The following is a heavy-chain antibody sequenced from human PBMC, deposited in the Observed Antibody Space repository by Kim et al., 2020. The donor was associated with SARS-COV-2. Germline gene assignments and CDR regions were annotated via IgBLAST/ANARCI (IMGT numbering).Heavy chain of an antibody. V-gene: IGHV3-74*03. Sequence: GGSLRLSCAASGSTFSSYWMHWVRQAPGKGLVWVSRMNTDGSHTACADSVKGRFTISRDNAKNTLYLEMNNLRAEDTAVYYCATHRPGGKGMDVWGQGTTVTVS. D-gene: IGHD6-6*01. CDR2: MNTDGSHT. J-gene: IGHJ6*02. CDR3: ATHRPGGKGMDV. CDR1: GSTFSSYW.